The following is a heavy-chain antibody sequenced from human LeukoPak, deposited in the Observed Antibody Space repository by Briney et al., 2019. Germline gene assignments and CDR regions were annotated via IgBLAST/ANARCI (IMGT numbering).Heavy chain of an antibody. CDR3: AREKFTGYEPFDY. Sequence: EASVKVSCKASGGTFSSYAISWVRQAPRQGLEWMGWINPNNGGTNYAQKFQGRVTMTRDTSISTAYMELNRLTSDDTAVYYCAREKFTGYEPFDYGGQGPPVTVPS. CDR2: INPNNGGT. D-gene: IGHD5-12*01. CDR1: GGTFSSYA. J-gene: IGHJ4*02. V-gene: IGHV1-2*02.